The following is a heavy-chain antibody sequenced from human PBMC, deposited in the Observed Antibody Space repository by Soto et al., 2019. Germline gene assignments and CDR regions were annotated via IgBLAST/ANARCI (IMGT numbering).Heavy chain of an antibody. CDR3: ARTTAVPNSLRSRYFFDY. J-gene: IGHJ4*02. V-gene: IGHV4-34*01. D-gene: IGHD4-17*01. Sequence: PSETLSLTCAVYGGSFSGYSWTWIRQPPGRGLEWIGEINHSIATNYNPSLKSRVTISVDLSKNQFSLRLSSVTTADTALYYCARTTAVPNSLRSRYFFDYWGQGTLVTVSS. CDR2: INHSIAT. CDR1: GGSFSGYS.